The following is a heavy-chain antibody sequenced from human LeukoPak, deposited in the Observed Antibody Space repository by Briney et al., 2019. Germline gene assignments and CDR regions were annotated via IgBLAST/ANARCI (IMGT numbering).Heavy chain of an antibody. CDR3: AGFARLGELSLNYFDY. J-gene: IGHJ4*02. Sequence: ASVKVSCKASGYTFTSYGISWVRQAPGQGLEWMGWISAYNGNTNYAQKLQGRVTMTTDTSTSTAYMELRSLRSEDTAVYYCAGFARLGELSLNYFDYWGQGTLVTVSS. V-gene: IGHV1-18*01. CDR2: ISAYNGNT. D-gene: IGHD3-16*02. CDR1: GYTFTSYG.